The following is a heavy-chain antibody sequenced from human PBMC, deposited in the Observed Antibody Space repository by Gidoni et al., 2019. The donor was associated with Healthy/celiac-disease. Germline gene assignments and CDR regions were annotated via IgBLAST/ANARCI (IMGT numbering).Heavy chain of an antibody. CDR2: IVVGSGNT. CDR3: AAGNGDGWPKHPLIRGPGGYYYYGMDV. V-gene: IGHV1-58*01. Sequence: QMQLVQSGPEVKKPGTSVKVSCKASGFTFTSSAVQWLRQARGQRLEWIGWIVVGSGNTNYAQKFQERVTITRDMSTSTAYMELSSLRSEDTAVYYCAAGNGDGWPKHPLIRGPGGYYYYGMDVWGQGTTVTVSS. CDR1: GFTFTSSA. J-gene: IGHJ6*02. D-gene: IGHD2-21*01.